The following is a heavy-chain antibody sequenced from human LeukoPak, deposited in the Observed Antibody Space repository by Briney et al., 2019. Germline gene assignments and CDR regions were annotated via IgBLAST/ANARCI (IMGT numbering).Heavy chain of an antibody. CDR2: IYYSGST. CDR3: ASLLRYFDPDTFDI. Sequence: SETLSLTCTVSGGSISSSSYYWGWIRQPPGKGLEWIGSIYYSGSTYYNPSLKSRVTISVDTSKNQFSLKLSSVTAADTAVYYCASLLRYFDPDTFDIWGQGTMVTVSS. V-gene: IGHV4-39*07. CDR1: GGSISSSSYY. J-gene: IGHJ3*02. D-gene: IGHD3-9*01.